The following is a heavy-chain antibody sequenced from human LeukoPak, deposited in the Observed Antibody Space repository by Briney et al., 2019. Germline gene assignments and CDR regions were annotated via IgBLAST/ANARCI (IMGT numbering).Heavy chain of an antibody. CDR1: GFTFSTYW. D-gene: IGHD2-2*01. CDR3: ARGGPQSTSPADY. V-gene: IGHV3-74*01. Sequence: PGGSVRLSCVASGFTFSTYWMHWVRQAPGKGPMWVSHINGERSSTNYADSVKGRFTISRDNAKNTLYLQMNTLRADDTAVYYCARGGPQSTSPADYWGQGTLVTVSS. CDR2: INGERSST. J-gene: IGHJ4*02.